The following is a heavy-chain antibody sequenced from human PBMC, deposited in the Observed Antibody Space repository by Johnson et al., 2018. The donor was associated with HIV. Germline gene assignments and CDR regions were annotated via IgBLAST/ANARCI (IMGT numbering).Heavy chain of an antibody. V-gene: IGHV3-9*01. Sequence: VESGGGLVQPGGSLRLSCAASGFTFDDYAMHWVRQTPGKGLEWVSGISWNSGSVDYADSVKGRFTISRDNSKNTLYLQMNSLRAEDTAVYYCARGKGAAAAEAFDIWGQGTMVTVSS. CDR3: ARGKGAAAAEAFDI. J-gene: IGHJ3*02. CDR2: ISWNSGSV. D-gene: IGHD6-13*01. CDR1: GFTFDDYA.